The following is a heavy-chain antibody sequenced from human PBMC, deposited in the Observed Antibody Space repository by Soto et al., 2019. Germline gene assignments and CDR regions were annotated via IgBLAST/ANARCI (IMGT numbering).Heavy chain of an antibody. J-gene: IGHJ4*02. Sequence: SETLSLTCSVSGASVSSGSFYWSWVRQPPGKGLEWIGFIYNNETFNYNPSLKSRVTLSVDTSKHQFSLKLSSVTAADTAVYYCARVPLRYSSSHNFDSWGQGALVTVSS. D-gene: IGHD6-19*01. CDR3: ARVPLRYSSSHNFDS. CDR1: GASVSSGSFY. CDR2: IYNNETF. V-gene: IGHV4-61*01.